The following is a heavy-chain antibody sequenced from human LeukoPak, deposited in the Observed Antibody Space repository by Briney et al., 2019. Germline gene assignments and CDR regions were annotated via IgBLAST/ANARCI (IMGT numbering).Heavy chain of an antibody. Sequence: SETLSLTCTVSGYSISSGYYWGWIRQPPGKRLEWIGYIYYSGSTNYNPSLKSRVTISVDTSKNQFSLKLSSVTAADTAVYYCARVYYSNSYDYWYFDLWGRGTLVTVSS. J-gene: IGHJ2*01. V-gene: IGHV4-61*01. CDR2: IYYSGST. CDR1: GYSISSGYY. D-gene: IGHD6-13*01. CDR3: ARVYYSNSYDYWYFDL.